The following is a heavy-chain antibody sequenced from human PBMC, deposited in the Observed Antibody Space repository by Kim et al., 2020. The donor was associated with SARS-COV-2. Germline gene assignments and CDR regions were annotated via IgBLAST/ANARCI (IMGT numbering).Heavy chain of an antibody. D-gene: IGHD3-22*01. Sequence: GGSLRLSCATSGFTFNSYSMHWVRQAPGKGLEWVAIIWHDGTYKYYTDSVKGRFTISRDSSENTLYLQMNSLRAEDTAVYYCAKDLGSYYALDYCGQGNL. V-gene: IGHV3-33*06. CDR3: AKDLGSYYALDY. J-gene: IGHJ4*02. CDR2: IWHDGTYK. CDR1: GFTFNSYS.